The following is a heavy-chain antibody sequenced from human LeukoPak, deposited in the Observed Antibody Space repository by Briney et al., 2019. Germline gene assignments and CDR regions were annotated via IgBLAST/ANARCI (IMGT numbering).Heavy chain of an antibody. D-gene: IGHD5-18*01. CDR1: GYTFTSYY. V-gene: IGHV1-46*01. Sequence: ASVKVSCKASGYTFTSYYMHWVRQAPGQGLEWMGIINPSGGSTSYAQKFQGRVTMTRDTSTSTVYMELSSLRSEDTAVYYCARSPDTAMVHGYYYYYMDVWGKGTTVTISS. CDR3: ARSPDTAMVHGYYYYYMDV. CDR2: INPSGGST. J-gene: IGHJ6*03.